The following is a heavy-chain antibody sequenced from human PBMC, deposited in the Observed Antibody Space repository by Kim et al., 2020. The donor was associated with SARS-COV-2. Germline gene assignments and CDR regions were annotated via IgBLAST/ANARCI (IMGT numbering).Heavy chain of an antibody. Sequence: SETLSLTCTVSGGSISSGGDYWNWIRQRPGKGLEWIGYIYSSGSTYYNPSLESRVTISVDMSKNQFSLKLTSVTAADTAVYYCARGGHPWGQGTLVTVSS. CDR2: IYSSGST. CDR3: ARGGHP. V-gene: IGHV4-31*03. CDR1: GGSISSGGDY. J-gene: IGHJ5*02.